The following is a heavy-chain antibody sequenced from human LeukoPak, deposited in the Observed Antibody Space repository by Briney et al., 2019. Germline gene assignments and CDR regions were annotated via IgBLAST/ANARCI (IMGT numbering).Heavy chain of an antibody. CDR3: ARSNYGPEN. V-gene: IGHV3-7*01. CDR1: GFTFSDYL. J-gene: IGHJ4*02. CDR2: IKADGSEE. Sequence: PGGSLRLSCAASGFTFSDYLMNWVRQAPGKGLEWVAIIKADGSEEHYVDSVRGRFTVSRDNAKNSLYLQMSSLRVEDTAVYYCARSNYGPENWGQGTLVTVSS. D-gene: IGHD1-7*01.